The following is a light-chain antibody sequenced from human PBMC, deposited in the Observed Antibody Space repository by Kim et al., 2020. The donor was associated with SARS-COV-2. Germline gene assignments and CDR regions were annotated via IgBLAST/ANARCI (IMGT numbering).Light chain of an antibody. CDR1: SSDVGFYND. J-gene: IGLJ1*01. Sequence: QSITISCTGTSSDVGFYNDVSWYQQHAGKVPKLIIYDVGRRPSGISSRFSGSKSGDTAYLTISGLQAEDEADYYCSSFRNSNTPYVFGTGTKVTVL. CDR3: SSFRNSNTPYV. V-gene: IGLV2-14*03. CDR2: DVG.